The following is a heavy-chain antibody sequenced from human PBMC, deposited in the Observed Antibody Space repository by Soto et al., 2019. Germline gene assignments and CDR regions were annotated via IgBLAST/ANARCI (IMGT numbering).Heavy chain of an antibody. D-gene: IGHD2-15*01. V-gene: IGHV1-69*13. Sequence: SVKVSCKASGGTFSSYAISWVRQAPGQGLEWMGGIIPIFGTANYAQKFQGRVTITADESTSTAYMELSSLRSEDTAVYYCARDAKIRYYYYGMDVWGQGTTVTVSS. CDR3: ARDAKIRYYYYGMDV. CDR1: GGTFSSYA. J-gene: IGHJ6*02. CDR2: IIPIFGTA.